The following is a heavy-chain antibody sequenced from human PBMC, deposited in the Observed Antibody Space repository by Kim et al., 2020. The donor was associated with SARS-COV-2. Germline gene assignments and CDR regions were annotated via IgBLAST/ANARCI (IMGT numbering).Heavy chain of an antibody. Sequence: STSYAQKFQGRVTMTRDTSTSTVYMELSSLRSEDTAVYYCARGSRVGFDYWGQGTLVTVSS. D-gene: IGHD3-10*01. J-gene: IGHJ4*02. CDR3: ARGSRVGFDY. V-gene: IGHV1-46*01. CDR2: ST.